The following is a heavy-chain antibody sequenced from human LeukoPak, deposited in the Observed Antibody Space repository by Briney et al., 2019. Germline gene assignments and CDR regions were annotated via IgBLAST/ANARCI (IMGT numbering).Heavy chain of an antibody. Sequence: PGRSLRLSCAASGFTFSSYGMHWVRQAPGKGLEWVAVISYDGSNKYYADSVKGRFTISRDNSKNTLYLQMNSLRTEDTAVYYCAKDHYYYDSSGYYYADYYYYGMDVWGQGTTVTVSS. CDR1: GFTFSSYG. J-gene: IGHJ6*02. V-gene: IGHV3-30*18. D-gene: IGHD3-22*01. CDR3: AKDHYYYDSSGYYYADYYYYGMDV. CDR2: ISYDGSNK.